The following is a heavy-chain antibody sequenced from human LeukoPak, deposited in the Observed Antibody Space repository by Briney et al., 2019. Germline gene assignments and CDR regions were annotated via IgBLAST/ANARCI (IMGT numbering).Heavy chain of an antibody. Sequence: SETLSLTCAVYGGSFSGYYWSWIRQPPGKGLEWIWEINHSGSTNYNPSLKSRVTISVDTSENQFSLKLSSVTAADTAVYYCAREPAYYDILTGYWGSVDYWGQGTLVTVSA. D-gene: IGHD3-9*01. CDR3: AREPAYYDILTGYWGSVDY. J-gene: IGHJ4*02. V-gene: IGHV4-34*01. CDR2: INHSGST. CDR1: GGSFSGYY.